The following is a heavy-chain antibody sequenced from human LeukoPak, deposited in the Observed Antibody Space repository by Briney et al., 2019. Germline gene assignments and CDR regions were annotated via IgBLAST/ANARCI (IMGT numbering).Heavy chain of an antibody. Sequence: SETLSLTCTVPGGSISSSSYYWGWIRQPPGKGLEWIGSIYYSGSTYYNPSLKSRVTISVDTSKNQFSLKLSSVTAADTAVYYCARAPAETYYYDDNKGGHFDLWGRGTLVTVSS. CDR2: IYYSGST. CDR3: ARAPAETYYYDDNKGGHFDL. CDR1: GGSISSSSYY. V-gene: IGHV4-39*07. D-gene: IGHD3-22*01. J-gene: IGHJ2*01.